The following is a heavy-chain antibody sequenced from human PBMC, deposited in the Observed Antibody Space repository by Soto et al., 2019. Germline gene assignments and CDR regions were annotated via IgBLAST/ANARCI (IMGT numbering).Heavy chain of an antibody. CDR3: AIKYGSGGLVGNYYYYYGMDV. CDR2: IIPIFGTA. Sequence: QVQLVQSGAEVKKPGSSVKVSCKASGGTFSSYAISWVRQAPGQGLEWMGGIIPIFGTAKYAQKFQGRVTITADESTSTAYMELSSLRSEDTAVYYCAIKYGSGGLVGNYYYYYGMDVWGQGTTVTVSS. V-gene: IGHV1-69*01. J-gene: IGHJ6*02. CDR1: GGTFSSYA. D-gene: IGHD3-10*01.